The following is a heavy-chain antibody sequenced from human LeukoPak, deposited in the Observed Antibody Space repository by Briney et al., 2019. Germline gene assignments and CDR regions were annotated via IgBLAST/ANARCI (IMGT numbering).Heavy chain of an antibody. CDR2: INTVASYI. Sequence: PGGSLRLSCAASGLTFSSFSFNWVRQGPGKGLEWVSSINTVASYIYYADSVKGRFTISRDNAKNSLYLQMNSLRAEDTGVYYCARLRRNSDKSGFYYYYDYWGQATLVTVSS. D-gene: IGHD3-22*01. CDR3: ARLRRNSDKSGFYYYYDY. J-gene: IGHJ4*02. V-gene: IGHV3-21*06. CDR1: GLTFSSFS.